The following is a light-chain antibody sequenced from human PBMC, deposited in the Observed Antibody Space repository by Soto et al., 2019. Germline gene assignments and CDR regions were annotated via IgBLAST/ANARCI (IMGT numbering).Light chain of an antibody. J-gene: IGKJ2*01. Sequence: IVLTQSPGTLSLSPGERATLSCRASQSVRGSYLAWYRQRPGQAPRLLIYGATSRATGIPDRFSGSGSGTDFSLTSSRLEPEDFAVYYCQQYDSTPWYTFGQGTKLEIK. CDR2: GAT. CDR3: QQYDSTPWYT. V-gene: IGKV3-20*01. CDR1: QSVRGSY.